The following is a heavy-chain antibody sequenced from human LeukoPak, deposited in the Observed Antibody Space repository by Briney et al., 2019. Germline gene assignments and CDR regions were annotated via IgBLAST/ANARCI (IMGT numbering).Heavy chain of an antibody. J-gene: IGHJ4*02. CDR1: VYTFTRYD. D-gene: IGHD6-19*01. V-gene: IGHV1-8*01. CDR2: MNPNSGNT. CDR3: VKAVGGLIDF. Sequence: GASVKVSCKASVYTFTRYDINWVRQATGQGLEWMGWMNPNSGNTGCAEELQGRVTMTRNTSISTAYMELSSLRSEDAAVYYCVKAVGGLIDFWGQGTLVSVSS.